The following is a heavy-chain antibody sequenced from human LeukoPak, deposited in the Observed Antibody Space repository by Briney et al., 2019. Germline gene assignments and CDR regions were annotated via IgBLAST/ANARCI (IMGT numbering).Heavy chain of an antibody. D-gene: IGHD6-13*01. Sequence: GGSLRLSCAASGFIFGNNYMSWVRQAPGKGLEWVSVIYSGGSTYYADSVKGRFTISRDNSKNTLYLQMSSLRAEDTAVYYCARVLYSSSWYEDYYFDFWGQGTLVTVSS. CDR1: GFIFGNNY. CDR2: IYSGGST. V-gene: IGHV3-53*01. CDR3: ARVLYSSSWYEDYYFDF. J-gene: IGHJ4*02.